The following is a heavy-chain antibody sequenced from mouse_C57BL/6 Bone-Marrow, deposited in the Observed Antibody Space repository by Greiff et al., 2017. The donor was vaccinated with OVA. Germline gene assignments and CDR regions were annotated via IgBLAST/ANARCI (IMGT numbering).Heavy chain of an antibody. J-gene: IGHJ2*01. CDR3: TTYRY. Sequence: EVMLVESGAELVRPGASVKLSCTASGFNIKDDYMHWVKERPEQGLEWIGWIDPGNGDTEYATKFQGKATITADTSSKTVYLHLSSLTSEDTAVYYCTTYRYWGQGTTLTVSS. V-gene: IGHV14-4*01. CDR2: IDPGNGDT. CDR1: GFNIKDDY.